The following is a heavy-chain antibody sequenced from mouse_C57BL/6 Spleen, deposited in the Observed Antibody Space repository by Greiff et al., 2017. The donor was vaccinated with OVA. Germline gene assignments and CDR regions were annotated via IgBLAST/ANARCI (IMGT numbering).Heavy chain of an antibody. CDR2: IRSKSNNYAT. D-gene: IGHD2-4*01. CDR3: VSVYYDYDAWFAY. CDR1: GFSFNTYA. V-gene: IGHV10-1*01. Sequence: EVKRGEGGGGWGQPKGALKLSCAASGFSFNTYAMNWVRQAPGKGLEWVARIRSKSNNYATYYADSVKDRFTISRDDSESMLYLQMNNLKTEDTAMYYCVSVYYDYDAWFAYWGQGTLVTVSA. J-gene: IGHJ3*01.